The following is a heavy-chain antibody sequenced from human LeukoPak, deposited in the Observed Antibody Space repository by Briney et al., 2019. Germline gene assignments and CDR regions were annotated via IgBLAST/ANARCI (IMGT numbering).Heavy chain of an antibody. V-gene: IGHV4-34*01. D-gene: IGHD2-15*01. CDR2: INHSGST. CDR3: ARDNRGYCSGGSCYEFDY. CDR1: GGSFSGYY. Sequence: SETLSLTCAVYGGSFSGYYWSWIRQPPGKGLEWIGEINHSGSTNYNPSLKSRVTISVDTSKNQFSLKLSSVTAADTAVYYCARDNRGYCSGGSCYEFDYWGQGTLVTVSS. J-gene: IGHJ4*02.